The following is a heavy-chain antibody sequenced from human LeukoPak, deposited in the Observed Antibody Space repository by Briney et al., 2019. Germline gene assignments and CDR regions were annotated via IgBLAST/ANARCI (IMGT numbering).Heavy chain of an antibody. J-gene: IGHJ4*02. CDR3: TSDEGEDTSY. CDR2: IRSKAYGGTA. D-gene: IGHD1-26*01. Sequence: GGSLRLSCTGSGFIFGDYAMNWVRQAPGKGLEWVGVIRSKAYGGTAEYDAAVKGRFTISRDDSKSIAYLQMSSLKTEDTAVYYCTSDEGEDTSYWGQGTLVTVSS. V-gene: IGHV3-49*04. CDR1: GFIFGDYA.